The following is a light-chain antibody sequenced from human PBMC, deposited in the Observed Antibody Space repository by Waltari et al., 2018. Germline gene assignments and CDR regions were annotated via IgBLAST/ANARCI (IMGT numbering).Light chain of an antibody. Sequence: QSALTQPASVSGSPGQPTPSPSTGPSRDAGSYALFCWYQQHPGKAPKLRMDRGNKRPSGVSNRFSGFKSGNTAALTISGLQAEDEAEYYCSSNAGRGIVFGGGTKLTVL. CDR1: SRDAGSYAL. CDR2: RGN. J-gene: IGLJ2*01. CDR3: SSNAGRGIV. V-gene: IGLV2-23*01.